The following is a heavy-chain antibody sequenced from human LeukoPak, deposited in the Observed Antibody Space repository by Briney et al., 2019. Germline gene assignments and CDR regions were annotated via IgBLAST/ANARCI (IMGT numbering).Heavy chain of an antibody. J-gene: IGHJ4*02. CDR1: GVTFSSYS. CDR2: ISSSISTI. CDR3: VKDLGSSIRNPTFDY. D-gene: IGHD2-2*01. Sequence: PGGSLRLSCAASGVTFSSYSMNWAGQAPGQGLDWVSYISSSISTIYYADSVKGRFTISRDNAKNSLYLQMNSLRAEDTALYYCVKDLGSSIRNPTFDYWGQGTLVTVSS. V-gene: IGHV3-48*04.